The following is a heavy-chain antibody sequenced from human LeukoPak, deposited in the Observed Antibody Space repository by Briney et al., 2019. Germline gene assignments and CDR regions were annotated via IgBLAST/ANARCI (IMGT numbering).Heavy chain of an antibody. CDR2: IIPIFGVT. CDR1: GGTFSSYA. J-gene: IGHJ4*02. Sequence: SVKVSCEASGGTFSSYAISWGRQAPGQGLGWMGRIIPIFGVTNYAQKFQGRVTITADKSTSTAYMELSSLRSEDTAVYCCARGGGDGYNYRFDYWGQGTLVTVSS. CDR3: ARGGGDGYNYRFDY. V-gene: IGHV1-69*04. D-gene: IGHD5-24*01.